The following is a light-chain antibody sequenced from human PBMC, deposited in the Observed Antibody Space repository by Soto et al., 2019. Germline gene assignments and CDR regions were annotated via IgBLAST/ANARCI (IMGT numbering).Light chain of an antibody. CDR1: SSDVGGYKY. CDR3: LSYTNINTRV. J-gene: IGLJ3*02. Sequence: QSALTQPASVSGSPGQSITISCTRTSSDVGGYKYVSWYQQHPGKAPKLMIYEVSNRPSGVSNRFSGSKSGNTASLTISGLQAEDEADYYCLSYTNINTRVFGGGTKLTV. V-gene: IGLV2-14*01. CDR2: EVS.